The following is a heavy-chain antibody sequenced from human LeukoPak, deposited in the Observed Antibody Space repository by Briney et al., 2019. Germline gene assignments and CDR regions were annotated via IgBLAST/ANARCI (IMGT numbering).Heavy chain of an antibody. J-gene: IGHJ6*03. V-gene: IGHV4-59*01. CDR1: GASFSTNY. Sequence: SETLSLTCCVSGASFSTNYWSWLRQPPGRGLEWIGYVFDSGSTNYNPSLKSRVTISVDTSTKQFSLRLSSVTAAGTAVYYCARLYQQSKWKYYYYYMDVWGKGTAVTVSS. CDR3: ARLYQQSKWKYYYYYMDV. D-gene: IGHD1-1*01. CDR2: VFDSGST.